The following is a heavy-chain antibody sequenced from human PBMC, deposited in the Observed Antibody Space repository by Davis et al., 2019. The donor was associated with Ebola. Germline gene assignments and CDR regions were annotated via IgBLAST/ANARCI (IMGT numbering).Heavy chain of an antibody. Sequence: GESLKISCAASGFTFNSYGMHWVRQAPGKGLEWLAVISDDGSYKYYAGSLKGRFTISRDNSKETVYLQVNRLRAEDTAVYYCAKDRCSSRRCQDFYYGMDVWGQGTTITVSS. D-gene: IGHD2-2*01. CDR1: GFTFNSYG. CDR3: AKDRCSSRRCQDFYYGMDV. J-gene: IGHJ6*02. V-gene: IGHV3-30*18. CDR2: ISDDGSYK.